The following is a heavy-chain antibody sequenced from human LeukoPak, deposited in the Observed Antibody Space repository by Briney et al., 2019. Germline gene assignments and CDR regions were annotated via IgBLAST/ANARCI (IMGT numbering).Heavy chain of an antibody. V-gene: IGHV3-7*01. J-gene: IGHJ4*02. CDR1: GFVFRNYF. D-gene: IGHD5-18*01. CDR2: INPDGNKK. CDR3: ARDLAYSRLDY. Sequence: GGSLRLSCAASGFVFRNYFMSWVRQAPGKGLEWVASINPDGNKKYSADSVKGRFTISRDNAENSLYLQMNSLRAEDTAFYYCARDLAYSRLDYWGQGMLVTVSS.